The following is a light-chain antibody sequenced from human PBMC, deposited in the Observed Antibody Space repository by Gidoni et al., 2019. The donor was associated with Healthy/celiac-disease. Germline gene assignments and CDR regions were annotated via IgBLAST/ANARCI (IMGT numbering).Light chain of an antibody. CDR2: WAS. V-gene: IGKV4-1*01. CDR1: RSVLYSSNNKNY. Sequence: DIVMTQSPHPLAVSLGERATINCKSSRSVLYSSNNKNYLAWYQQKPGQPPKLLIYWASTRESGVPDRFSGSGSGTDFTLTISSLQAEDVSVYYCQQYYSSPWTFGQGTKVEIK. CDR3: QQYYSSPWT. J-gene: IGKJ1*01.